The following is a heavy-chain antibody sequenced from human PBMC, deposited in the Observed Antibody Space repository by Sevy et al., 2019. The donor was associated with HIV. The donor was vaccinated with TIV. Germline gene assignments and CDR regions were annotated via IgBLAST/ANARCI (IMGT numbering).Heavy chain of an antibody. Sequence: GGSLRLSCAASGFTFSSYAMNWVRQAPGKGLEWVSAISGSGDNTYYADSVKGRFTISRDSSKNTVYLQMNSLRVEDTAVYYCAKGMGYCTTTTCYRPYNYWGQGTLVTVSS. CDR2: ISGSGDNT. CDR1: GFTFSSYA. D-gene: IGHD2-2*01. CDR3: AKGMGYCTTTTCYRPYNY. V-gene: IGHV3-23*01. J-gene: IGHJ4*02.